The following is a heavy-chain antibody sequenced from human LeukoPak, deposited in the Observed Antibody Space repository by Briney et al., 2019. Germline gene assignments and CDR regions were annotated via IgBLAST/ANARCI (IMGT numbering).Heavy chain of an antibody. CDR3: ATISAAGRGGDFDF. V-gene: IGHV3-21*01. D-gene: IGHD6-13*01. J-gene: IGHJ4*02. Sequence: GGSLRLSCAASGFTFSSYAMSWVRQAPGKGLEWVSSISSSSAYIYYADSVKGRFTISRDSAENSLYLQMSSLRAEDTATYYCATISAAGRGGDFDFWGQGTLVTVSS. CDR2: ISSSSAYI. CDR1: GFTFSSYA.